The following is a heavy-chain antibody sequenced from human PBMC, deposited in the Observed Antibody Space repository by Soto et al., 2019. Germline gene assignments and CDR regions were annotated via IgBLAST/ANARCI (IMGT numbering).Heavy chain of an antibody. V-gene: IGHV1-69*01. Sequence: QVQLVQSGAEVKKPGSSVKVSCKASGGTFSSYAISWVQQAPGQGLEWMGGIIPIFGTANYAQKFQGRVTITADESTSTAYMELSSLRSEDTAVYYCAHSRFLEWLPSSAFDYWGQGTLVTVSS. D-gene: IGHD3-3*01. J-gene: IGHJ4*02. CDR3: AHSRFLEWLPSSAFDY. CDR1: GGTFSSYA. CDR2: IIPIFGTA.